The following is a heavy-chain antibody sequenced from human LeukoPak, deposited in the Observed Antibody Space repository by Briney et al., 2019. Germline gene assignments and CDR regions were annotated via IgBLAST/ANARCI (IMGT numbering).Heavy chain of an antibody. D-gene: IGHD2-15*01. CDR3: AREFCSGANCYPMGAFDM. J-gene: IGHJ3*02. V-gene: IGHV4-39*02. CDR2: IYYRGNT. Sequence: SETLSLTCTVSGGSISSSSYYWGWIRQPPGKGLEWIGSIYYRGNTYYNPSLNSRVTISVDTSKNQFSLKLSSVTAADTAIYYCAREFCSGANCYPMGAFDMWGQGTMVTVSS. CDR1: GGSISSSSYY.